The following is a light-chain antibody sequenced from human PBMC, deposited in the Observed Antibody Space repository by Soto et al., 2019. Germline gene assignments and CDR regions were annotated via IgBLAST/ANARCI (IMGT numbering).Light chain of an antibody. CDR1: GSDVGGYNY. Sequence: QSVLTQPASVSGSPGQSITISCTGTGSDVGGYNYVSWYQQHTGKAPKVMIYDVSKRHSGISIRFSASISGNTASLTSSGLHLQFGVYYNWISYTSRRTRVGFRGAAKVTVL. J-gene: IGLJ2*01. V-gene: IGLV2-14*03. CDR2: DVS. CDR3: ISYTSRRTRVG.